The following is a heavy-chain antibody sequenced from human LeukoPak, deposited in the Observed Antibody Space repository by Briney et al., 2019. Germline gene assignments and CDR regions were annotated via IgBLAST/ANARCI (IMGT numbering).Heavy chain of an antibody. V-gene: IGHV4-59*01. Sequence: SETVSLTCTVSGGSISSYYWSWIRQPPGKGLEWIGYIYYSGSTNYNPSLKSRVTISVDTSKNQFSLKLSSVTAADTAVYYCAREDDRLHLGYFDYWGQGTLVTVSS. CDR3: AREDDRLHLGYFDY. J-gene: IGHJ4*02. CDR2: IYYSGST. D-gene: IGHD4-11*01. CDR1: GGSISSYY.